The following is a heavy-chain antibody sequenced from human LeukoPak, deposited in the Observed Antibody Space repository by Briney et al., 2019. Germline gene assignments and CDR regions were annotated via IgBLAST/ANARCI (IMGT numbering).Heavy chain of an antibody. CDR1: GYTFTSYD. CDR2: MNPNSGNT. J-gene: IGHJ4*02. V-gene: IGHV1-8*01. CDR3: ARGLTYYYGSGSYRHFDY. D-gene: IGHD3-10*01. Sequence: GASVKVSCKASGYTFTSYDINWVRQATGQGLEWMGWMNPNSGNTGYAQKIQGRVTMTRNTSISTAYMELSSLRSEDTAVYYCARGLTYYYGSGSYRHFDYWGQGTLVTVSS.